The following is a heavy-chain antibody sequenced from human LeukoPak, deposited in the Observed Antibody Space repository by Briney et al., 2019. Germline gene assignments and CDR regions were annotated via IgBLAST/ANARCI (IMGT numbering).Heavy chain of an antibody. D-gene: IGHD3-10*01. V-gene: IGHV3-21*04. Sequence: GGSLRLSCEASGFTFNTYSMNWARQAPGKGLEWVSSIDSSGGYMFYADSVKGRFTISRDNSKNTLYLQMNSLRAEDTAVYYCAKVTYGSGTYGAFDYWGQGTLVTVSS. CDR1: GFTFNTYS. J-gene: IGHJ4*02. CDR2: IDSSGGYM. CDR3: AKVTYGSGTYGAFDY.